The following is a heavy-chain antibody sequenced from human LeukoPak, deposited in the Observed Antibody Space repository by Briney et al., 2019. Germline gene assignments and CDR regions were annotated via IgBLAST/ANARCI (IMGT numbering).Heavy chain of an antibody. D-gene: IGHD1-26*01. Sequence: SETLSLTCAVSGGSFSAYYWSWIRQSPVKGLEWIGQINHSGSTNYNPSLKSRVTISVDTSKNQFSLKLSSVTAADTAVYYCASAWYSGSYFDYWGQGTLVTVSS. J-gene: IGHJ4*02. V-gene: IGHV4-34*01. CDR1: GGSFSAYY. CDR2: INHSGST. CDR3: ASAWYSGSYFDY.